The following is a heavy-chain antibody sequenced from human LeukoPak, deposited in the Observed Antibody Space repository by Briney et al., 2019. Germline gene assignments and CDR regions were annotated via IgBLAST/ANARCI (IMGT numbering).Heavy chain of an antibody. CDR3: ATGYYETFAT. J-gene: IGHJ5*02. Sequence: SETLSLTCSVSGASLSSYYWDWLRQSPGKGLEWIGYISDTGKTDSNPSLKSRVNISLDMSKKQFSLRLRSVTAADSAVYYCATGYYETFATWGPGILVTVSS. CDR1: GASLSSYY. D-gene: IGHD3-22*01. CDR2: ISDTGKT. V-gene: IGHV4-59*01.